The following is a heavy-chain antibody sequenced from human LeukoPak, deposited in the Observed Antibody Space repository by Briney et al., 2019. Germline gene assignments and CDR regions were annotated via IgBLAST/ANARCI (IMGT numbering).Heavy chain of an antibody. Sequence: GGSLRLSCAASGFTFSSYSMNWVRQAPGKGLEWVSYISGSSNTIYYADSVKGRFTISRDNAKNSVYLQMNSLRAEDTAVYYCARASGVYDAFDIWGQGTMVTVSS. J-gene: IGHJ3*02. CDR1: GFTFSSYS. CDR3: ARASGVYDAFDI. CDR2: ISGSSNTI. D-gene: IGHD5/OR15-5a*01. V-gene: IGHV3-48*01.